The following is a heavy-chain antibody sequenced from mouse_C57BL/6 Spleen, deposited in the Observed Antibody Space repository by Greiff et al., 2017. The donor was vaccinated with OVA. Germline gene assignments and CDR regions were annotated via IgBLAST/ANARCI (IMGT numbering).Heavy chain of an antibody. CDR3: KRSLTGTFFAY. CDR1: GYTFTDYE. J-gene: IGHJ3*01. V-gene: IGHV1-15*01. Sequence: QVQLQQSGAELVRPGASVTLSCKASGYTFTDYEMHWVKQTPVHGLEWIGAIDPETGGTAYNQKFKGKAILTADKSSSTAYMELRSLTSEDSAVYYCKRSLTGTFFAYWGQGTLVTVSA. CDR2: IDPETGGT. D-gene: IGHD4-1*01.